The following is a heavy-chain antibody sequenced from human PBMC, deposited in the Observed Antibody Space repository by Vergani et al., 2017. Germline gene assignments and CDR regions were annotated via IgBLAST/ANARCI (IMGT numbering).Heavy chain of an antibody. CDR2: INPNSGGT. V-gene: IGHV1-2*02. CDR1: GYTFTDYF. J-gene: IGHJ4*02. Sequence: QVQLVQSGAEVKKPGASVKVSCKASGYTFTDYFMHWVRQAPGQGLEWMGWINPNSGGTNYAQKFQGRVTMTGDTSISTAYMELSNLRSDDTAVYYCAXVGTSSNRDYFDYWGQGTLVTVSS. D-gene: IGHD2-2*01. CDR3: AXVGTSSNRDYFDY.